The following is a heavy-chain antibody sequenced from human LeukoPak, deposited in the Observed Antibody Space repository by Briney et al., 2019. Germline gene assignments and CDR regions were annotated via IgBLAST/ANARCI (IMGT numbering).Heavy chain of an antibody. Sequence: ASVKVSCKASGYTFTSYAINWVRQPPGQGLEWMGWINTNTGNPTYAHGFTGRFVFSLDTSVSTAYLQISSLRAEDTAVYYCARETSGWPGYYGMDVWGEGTTVSVSS. CDR3: ARETSGWPGYYGMDV. CDR1: GYTFTSYA. D-gene: IGHD6-19*01. J-gene: IGHJ6*04. V-gene: IGHV7-4-1*02. CDR2: INTNTGNP.